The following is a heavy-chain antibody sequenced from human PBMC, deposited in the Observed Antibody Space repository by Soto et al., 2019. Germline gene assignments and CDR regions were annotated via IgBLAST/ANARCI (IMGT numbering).Heavy chain of an antibody. J-gene: IGHJ4*02. D-gene: IGHD6-13*01. Sequence: PSETLSLTCTVSSDSISSYYWSWIRQPPGKRLEWIGYISYSGSTDYNPSLKSRVTISGDTSKNQFSLKVSSVTAADTVVYYCARGTSWQLPFDYWGQGTLVTVSS. V-gene: IGHV4-59*01. CDR3: ARGTSWQLPFDY. CDR1: SDSISSYY. CDR2: ISYSGST.